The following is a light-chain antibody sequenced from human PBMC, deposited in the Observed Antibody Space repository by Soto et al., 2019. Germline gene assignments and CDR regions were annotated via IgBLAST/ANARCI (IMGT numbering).Light chain of an antibody. CDR3: SSYAGSNTDVV. J-gene: IGLJ2*01. V-gene: IGLV2-8*01. CDR2: EVT. Sequence: QSALTQPPSASGSPGQSVTMSCTGTRCDVGGYGYVSWYQQHPGQAPKLMIYEVTKRASGVPERFSGSKSGNTASLTVSGLQAEDEADYYCSSYAGSNTDVVFGGGTKLTVL. CDR1: RCDVGGYGY.